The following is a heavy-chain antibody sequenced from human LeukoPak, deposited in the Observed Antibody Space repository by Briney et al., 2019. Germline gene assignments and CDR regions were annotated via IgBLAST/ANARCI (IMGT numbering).Heavy chain of an antibody. CDR3: ARIVEYSSSYFDY. D-gene: IGHD6-6*01. CDR1: GFXFSDYY. V-gene: IGHV3-11*06. Sequence: GGSLRLSCAASGFXFSDYYISWIRQAPGKGLEWVSYISSSSSYTNYADSVKGRFTISRDNAKNSLYLQMNSLRAEDTAVYYCARIVEYSSSYFDYWGQGTLVTVSS. J-gene: IGHJ4*02. CDR2: ISSSSSYT.